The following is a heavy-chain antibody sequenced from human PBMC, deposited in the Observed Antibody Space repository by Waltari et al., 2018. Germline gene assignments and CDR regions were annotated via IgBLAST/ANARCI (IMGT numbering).Heavy chain of an antibody. CDR1: RIHFSDPA. J-gene: IGHJ4*02. CDR2: ISWNNDNI. CDR3: AKDMGAARHYNFED. D-gene: IGHD6-6*01. Sequence: EVQLVESGGGMVQHGRPLRLACAAPRIHFSDPARPWVRQAPGKGLEWVSGISWNNDNIAYADSVRGRFTISRDNAKNSLYLQMNSLRTEDTALYYCAKDMGAARHYNFEDWGQGTLVTVSS. V-gene: IGHV3-9*01.